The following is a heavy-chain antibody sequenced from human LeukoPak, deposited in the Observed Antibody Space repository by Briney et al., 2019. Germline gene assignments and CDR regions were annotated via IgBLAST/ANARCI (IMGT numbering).Heavy chain of an antibody. CDR3: ARAETYYDFWSGYHLGWFDP. Sequence: ASVKVSCKASGYTFTGYYMHWVRQAPGQGLEWMGWINPNSGGTNYAQKLQGRVTMTTDTSTSTAYMELRSLRSDDTAVYYCARAETYYDFWSGYHLGWFDPWGQGTLVTVSS. CDR2: INPNSGGT. D-gene: IGHD3-3*01. CDR1: GYTFTGYY. J-gene: IGHJ5*02. V-gene: IGHV1-2*02.